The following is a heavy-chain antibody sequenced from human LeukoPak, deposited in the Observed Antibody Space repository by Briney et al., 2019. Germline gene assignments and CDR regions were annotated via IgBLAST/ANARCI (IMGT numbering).Heavy chain of an antibody. CDR2: ISSSSSYI. CDR3: AREGVGYYGSGSYTR. Sequence: GGSLRLSCAASGFTFSSYSMNRVRQAPGKGLEWVSSISSSSSYIYYADSVKGRFTISRDNAKNSLYLQMNSLRAEDTAVYYCAREGVGYYGSGSYTRWGQGTLVTVSS. J-gene: IGHJ4*02. V-gene: IGHV3-21*01. D-gene: IGHD3-10*01. CDR1: GFTFSSYS.